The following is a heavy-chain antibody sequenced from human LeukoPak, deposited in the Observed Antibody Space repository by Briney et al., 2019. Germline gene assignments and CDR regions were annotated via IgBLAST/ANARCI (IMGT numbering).Heavy chain of an antibody. CDR2: INPNSGGT. Sequence: ASVKVSCKASGYTFTGYYMHWVRQAPGQGLEWMGRINPNSGGTNYAQKFQGRVTMTRDTSISTAYMELSRLRSDDTAVYYCARAVSSSCLFDHWGQGTLVTVSS. J-gene: IGHJ4*02. V-gene: IGHV1-2*06. CDR1: GYTFTGYY. CDR3: ARAVSSSCLFDH. D-gene: IGHD6-13*01.